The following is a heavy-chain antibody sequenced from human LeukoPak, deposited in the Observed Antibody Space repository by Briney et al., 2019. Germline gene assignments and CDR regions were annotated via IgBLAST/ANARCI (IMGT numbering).Heavy chain of an antibody. CDR1: GYTFTSYD. CDR3: ASLRFLEWLLPPYYYYGMDV. CDR2: MNPNSGNT. Sequence: ASVKVSCKASGYTFTSYDIHWVRQATGQGLEWMGWMNPNSGNTGYAQKFQGRVTMTRNTSISTAYMELSSLRSEDTAVYYCASLRFLEWLLPPYYYYGMDVWGQGTTVTVSS. V-gene: IGHV1-8*01. J-gene: IGHJ6*02. D-gene: IGHD3-3*01.